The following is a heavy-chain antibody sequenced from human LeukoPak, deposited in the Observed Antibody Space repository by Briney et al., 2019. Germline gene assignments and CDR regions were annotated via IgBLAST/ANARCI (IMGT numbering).Heavy chain of an antibody. Sequence: PSETLSLTCTVSGGSISSSSYYWGWIRQPPGKGLEWIGSIYYSGNTYYNPSLKSRVTISVDTSKNQFSLKLSSVTAADTAVYYCARGAGDVWGKGTTVTVSS. J-gene: IGHJ6*04. CDR2: IYYSGNT. CDR1: GGSISSSSYY. V-gene: IGHV4-39*07. CDR3: ARGAGDV.